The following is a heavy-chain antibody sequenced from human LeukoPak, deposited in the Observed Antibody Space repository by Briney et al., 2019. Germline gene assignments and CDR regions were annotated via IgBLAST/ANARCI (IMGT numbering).Heavy chain of an antibody. V-gene: IGHV1-2*02. CDR3: ARDEVFDY. J-gene: IGHJ4*02. Sequence: ASAKDSCKAPGYTFTGSYMQWVRPAPEQGLEWMGWINPSSGGTNDAQNFQGRVTMTSDTSINTASMERSRLTSDDTAVYYCARDEVFDYWGQGTQVTVSS. CDR1: GYTFTGSY. CDR2: INPSSGGT.